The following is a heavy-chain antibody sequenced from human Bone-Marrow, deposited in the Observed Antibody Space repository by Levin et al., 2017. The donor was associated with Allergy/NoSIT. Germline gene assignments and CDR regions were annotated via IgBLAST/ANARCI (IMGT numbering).Heavy chain of an antibody. J-gene: IGHJ4*02. D-gene: IGHD3-16*02. CDR3: ARATRGMITFGGVIVGGSPKNDY. CDR1: GYTFTSYD. Sequence: GESLKISCKASGYTFTSYDINWVRQATGQGLEWMGWMNPNSGNTGYAQKFQGRVTMTRNTSISTAYMELSSLRSEDTAVYYCARATRGMITFGGVIVGGSPKNDYWGQGTLVTVSS. V-gene: IGHV1-8*01. CDR2: MNPNSGNT.